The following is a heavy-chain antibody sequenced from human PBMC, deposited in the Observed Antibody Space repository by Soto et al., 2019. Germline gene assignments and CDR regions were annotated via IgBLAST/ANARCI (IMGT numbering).Heavy chain of an antibody. CDR2: IIPIFGTA. CDR3: ARDRKGVEYSSSSDAFDI. V-gene: IGHV1-69*13. Sequence: ASVKVSCKASGGTFSSYAISWVRQAPGQGLEWMGGIIPIFGTANYAQKFQGRVTITADESTSTAYMELSSLRSEDKAVYYCARDRKGVEYSSSSDAFDIWGQGTMVTVSS. CDR1: GGTFSSYA. D-gene: IGHD6-6*01. J-gene: IGHJ3*02.